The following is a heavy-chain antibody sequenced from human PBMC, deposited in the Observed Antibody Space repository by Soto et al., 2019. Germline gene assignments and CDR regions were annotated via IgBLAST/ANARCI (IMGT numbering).Heavy chain of an antibody. CDR1: GFTFDDYA. CDR3: AKDMSTGYSDGLDY. D-gene: IGHD5-18*01. J-gene: IGHJ4*02. V-gene: IGHV3-9*01. Sequence: EVQLVESGGGLVQPGRSLRLSCAASGFTFDDYAMHWVRQAPGKGLEWVSGISWNSGSIGYADSVKGRFTISRDNAKNSLYLQMNRLRAEDTALYYCAKDMSTGYSDGLDYWGQGTLVTVSS. CDR2: ISWNSGSI.